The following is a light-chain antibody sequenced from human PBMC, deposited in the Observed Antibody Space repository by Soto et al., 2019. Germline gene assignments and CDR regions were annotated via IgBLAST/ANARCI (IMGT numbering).Light chain of an antibody. CDR1: SSNIGAGYD. J-gene: IGLJ1*01. Sequence: QSVLTQPPSVSGAPGQMVTISCTGSSSNIGAGYDVHWYQQLPGTAPKLMIYEVTIRPSGVSDRFSGSKSGNTASLTVSGLQAEDEADYYCSSYTGGNPSYVFGTGTKVTVL. CDR2: EVT. V-gene: IGLV1-40*01. CDR3: SSYTGGNPSYV.